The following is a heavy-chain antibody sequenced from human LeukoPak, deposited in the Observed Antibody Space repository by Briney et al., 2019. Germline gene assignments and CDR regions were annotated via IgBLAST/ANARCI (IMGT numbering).Heavy chain of an antibody. J-gene: IGHJ4*02. CDR1: GGTFSSYA. CDR3: ARGGIAVAGTYFDY. V-gene: IGHV1-69*04. D-gene: IGHD6-19*01. CDR2: IIPILGIA. Sequence: SVKVSCKASGGTFSSYAISWVRQAPGQGLEWMGRIIPILGIANYAQKFQGRVTITADKSTSTAYMELSSLRSEDTAVYYCARGGIAVAGTYFDYWGQGTLVTVSS.